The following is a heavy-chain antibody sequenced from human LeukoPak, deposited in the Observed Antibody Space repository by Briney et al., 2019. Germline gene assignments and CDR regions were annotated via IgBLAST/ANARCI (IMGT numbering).Heavy chain of an antibody. CDR1: GGSISSSSYY. CDR2: IYYSGST. CDR3: ARRGSSWYLGYYYYGMDV. J-gene: IGHJ6*02. V-gene: IGHV4-39*01. Sequence: SETLSLTCTVSGGSISSSSYYWGWIRQPPGKGLEWIGSIYYSGSTYYNPSLKSRVTISVDTSKNQFSLKLSSVTAADTAVYYCARRGSSWYLGYYYYGMDVWGQGTTVTVSS. D-gene: IGHD6-13*01.